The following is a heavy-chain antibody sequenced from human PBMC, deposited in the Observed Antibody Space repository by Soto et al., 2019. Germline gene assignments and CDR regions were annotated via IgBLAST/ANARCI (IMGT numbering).Heavy chain of an antibody. V-gene: IGHV4-59*01. CDR3: AGGTFEWLHYDY. J-gene: IGHJ4*02. CDR2: IYYSGST. CDR1: GGSISSYY. Sequence: SETLSLTCTVSGGSISSYYWSWIRQPPGKGLEWIGYIYYSGSTNYNPSLKSRVTISVDTSKNQFSLKLSSVTAADTAVYYCAGGTFEWLHYDYWGQGTLVTVSS. D-gene: IGHD5-12*01.